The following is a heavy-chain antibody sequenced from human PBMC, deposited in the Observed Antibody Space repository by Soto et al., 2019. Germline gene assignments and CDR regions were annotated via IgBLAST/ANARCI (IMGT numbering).Heavy chain of an antibody. CDR2: IYPGDSDT. Sequence: PVESLKISCNGSGYSFTSYWIGWVRQMPWKGLEWMGIIYPGDSDTRYSPSFQGQVTISADKSISTAYLQWSSLKASDTAMYYCARGIAVAGPTGYYYYYYGMDVWGQGTTVTVSS. CDR1: GYSFTSYW. V-gene: IGHV5-51*01. D-gene: IGHD6-19*01. CDR3: ARGIAVAGPTGYYYYYYGMDV. J-gene: IGHJ6*02.